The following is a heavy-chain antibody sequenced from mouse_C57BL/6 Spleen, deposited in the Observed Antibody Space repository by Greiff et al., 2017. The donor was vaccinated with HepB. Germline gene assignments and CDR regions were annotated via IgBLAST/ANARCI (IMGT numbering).Heavy chain of an antibody. V-gene: IGHV14-2*01. CDR2: IDPEDGET. J-gene: IGHJ1*03. CDR1: GFNIKDYY. CDR3: ARAVGNYWWYFDV. D-gene: IGHD2-1*01. Sequence: VQLKQSGAELVKPGASVKLSCTASGFNIKDYYMHWVKQRTEQGLEWIGRIDPEDGETKYAPKFQGKATITAYTSSNTAYLQLSSLTSEDTAVYYCARAVGNYWWYFDVWGTGTTVTVSS.